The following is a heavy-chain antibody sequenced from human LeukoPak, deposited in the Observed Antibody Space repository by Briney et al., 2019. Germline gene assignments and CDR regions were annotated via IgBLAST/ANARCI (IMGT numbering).Heavy chain of an antibody. Sequence: SETLSLTCAVYGGSFSGYYWSWIRQPPGKGLEWIGEINHSGSTNYNPSLKSRVTISVDTSKNQFSLKLSSVTAADTAVHYCARRGVVRGASYYYYYYMDVWGKGTTVTISS. CDR2: INHSGST. CDR1: GGSFSGYY. V-gene: IGHV4-34*01. CDR3: ARRGVVRGASYYYYYYMDV. D-gene: IGHD3-10*01. J-gene: IGHJ6*03.